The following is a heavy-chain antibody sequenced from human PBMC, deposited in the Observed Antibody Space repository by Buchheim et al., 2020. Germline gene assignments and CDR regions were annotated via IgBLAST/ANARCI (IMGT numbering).Heavy chain of an antibody. J-gene: IGHJ5*02. CDR2: ILASGSI. CDR3: TRQKVAPTNWFDP. V-gene: IGHV4-39*01. Sequence: QVQLQESGPGLVRPSETLSLTCNVSGDSTSNNDYYWGWIRQPPGKGLAYIGGILASGSIRYNPSLKSRVTISADASKNQVSLELRSVTAADTAVYYCTRQKVAPTNWFDPWGLGTL. CDR1: GDSTSNNDYY. D-gene: IGHD5-12*01.